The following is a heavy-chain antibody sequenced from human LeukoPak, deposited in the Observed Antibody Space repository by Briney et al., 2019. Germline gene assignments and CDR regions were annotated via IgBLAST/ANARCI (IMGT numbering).Heavy chain of an antibody. J-gene: IGHJ4*02. CDR3: AKASRIVATPIDY. D-gene: IGHD5-12*01. CDR2: ISYDGSTT. Sequence: GRSLRLSCAASGFTLSIYAIHWVRQAPGKGLEWVAVISYDGSTTYYADSVKGRFTISRDNSKNTLFLQMNSLRAEDTAVYYCAKASRIVATPIDYWGQGTLVTVSS. V-gene: IGHV3-30*04. CDR1: GFTLSIYA.